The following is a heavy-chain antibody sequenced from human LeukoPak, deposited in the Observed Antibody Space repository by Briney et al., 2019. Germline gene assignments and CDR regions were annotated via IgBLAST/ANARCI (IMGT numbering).Heavy chain of an antibody. CDR1: EFIFSSYA. CDR3: AKRGRSSSWYYFDY. CDR2: ISESGGNT. J-gene: IGHJ4*02. Sequence: PGGSLRLSCVASEFIFSSYAMSWVRQAPGKGLEWVSSISESGGNTNYADSVKGRFTISRDISKNTLYLQMNSLRAEDTAVYYCAKRGRSSSWYYFDYWGQGTLVTVSS. V-gene: IGHV3-23*01. D-gene: IGHD6-13*01.